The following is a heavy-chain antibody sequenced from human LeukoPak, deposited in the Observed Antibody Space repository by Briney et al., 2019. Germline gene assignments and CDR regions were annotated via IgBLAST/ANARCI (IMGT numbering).Heavy chain of an antibody. CDR3: ARDSSYSSSLYYFEY. CDR2: INPQSGGT. CDR1: GYTFTDHY. D-gene: IGHD6-6*01. V-gene: IGHV1-2*02. Sequence: ASVTVSFKASGYTFTDHYMHWVRQAPGKGVEWMGWINPQSGGTKYAQKFQGRVTITRDREIRKDYMEVSRLRSDDTAVYYCARDSSYSSSLYYFEYWGQGTLVTVSS. J-gene: IGHJ4*02.